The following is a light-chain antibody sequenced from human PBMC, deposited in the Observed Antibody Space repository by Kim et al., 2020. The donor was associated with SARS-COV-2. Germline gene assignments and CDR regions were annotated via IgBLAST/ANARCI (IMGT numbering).Light chain of an antibody. CDR2: GAS. CDR3: QQYGSSPGT. V-gene: IGKV3-20*01. CDR1: QSVSSSY. Sequence: LSPRERATLSCRASQSVSSSYLAWYQQKPGQAPRLLIYGASSRATGIPDRFSGSGSGTDFTLTISRLEPEDFAVYYCQQYGSSPGTFGQGTKLEI. J-gene: IGKJ2*02.